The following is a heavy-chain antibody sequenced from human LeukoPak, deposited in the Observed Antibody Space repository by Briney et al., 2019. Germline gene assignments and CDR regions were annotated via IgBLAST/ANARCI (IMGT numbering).Heavy chain of an antibody. CDR2: IYHSGGT. Sequence: SGTLSRTCSVSGDSIKNRDSYWGWIRQPPGKGPQWIGSIYHSGGTYFNPSLKSRVRMSVDASRNHFSLELTSVTAADTAVYYCARHAYNYGLDYFDPWGQGTLITVSS. CDR3: ARHAYNYGLDYFDP. CDR1: GDSIKNRDSY. J-gene: IGHJ5*02. V-gene: IGHV4-39*01. D-gene: IGHD5-24*01.